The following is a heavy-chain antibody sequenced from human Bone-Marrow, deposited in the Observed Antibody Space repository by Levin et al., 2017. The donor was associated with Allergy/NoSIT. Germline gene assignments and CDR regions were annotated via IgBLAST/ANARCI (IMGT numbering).Heavy chain of an antibody. Sequence: GGSLRLSCAASGFTFSSYIMRWVRQAPGKGLEWVSTITDNGGGTYYADSVKGRFTISRDNSKNTLYLQMNSLRAEDTAVYYCAKNPAVSGHCSGGSCYGVDVWGQGTTVAVSS. CDR3: AKNPAVSGHCSGGSCYGVDV. CDR2: ITDNGGGT. V-gene: IGHV3-23*01. CDR1: GFTFSSYI. D-gene: IGHD2-15*01. J-gene: IGHJ6*02.